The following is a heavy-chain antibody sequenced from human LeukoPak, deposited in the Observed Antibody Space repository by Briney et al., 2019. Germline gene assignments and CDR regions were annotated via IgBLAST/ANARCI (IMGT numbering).Heavy chain of an antibody. CDR1: RGAIGSFY. CDR3: AREALWFGDSRDDAFDI. CDR2: ISYSGIT. D-gene: IGHD3-10*01. V-gene: IGHV4-59*01. J-gene: IGHJ3*02. Sequence: PSETLSLTCTVSRGAIGSFYWSWVRQSPGKGLEWIGYISYSGITNYNPSLKSRVTISLDTSRKQFSLKLSSVTAADTAVYYCAREALWFGDSRDDAFDIWGQGTIVTVSS.